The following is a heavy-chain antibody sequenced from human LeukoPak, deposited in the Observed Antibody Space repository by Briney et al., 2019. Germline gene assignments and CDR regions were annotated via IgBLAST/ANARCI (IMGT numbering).Heavy chain of an antibody. CDR2: IYYSWST. CDR1: GGSISGFY. Sequence: NPSETLSLTCSVSGGSISGFYWSWIRQPPGKGLEWIGYIYYSWSTDYNPSLKSRVTMSLDTSKNQFSLKLSSVTAADTAVYYCAREYCSSTTCQFDSGGRGTLVTVSP. J-gene: IGHJ4*02. V-gene: IGHV4-59*01. D-gene: IGHD2-2*01. CDR3: AREYCSSTTCQFDS.